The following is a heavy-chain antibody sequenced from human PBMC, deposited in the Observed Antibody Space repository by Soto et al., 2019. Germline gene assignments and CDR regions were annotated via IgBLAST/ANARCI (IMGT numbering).Heavy chain of an antibody. CDR2: INPSGGST. J-gene: IGHJ4*02. CDR1: GYTFTSYY. Sequence: ASVKVSCKASGYTFTSYYMHWVRQAPGQGLEWMGIINPSGGSTSYAQKFQGRVTMTRDTSTSTVYMELSSLRSEDTAVYYCARDRAPVVVTAMGPFDYWGQGTLVTGSS. V-gene: IGHV1-46*01. D-gene: IGHD2-21*02. CDR3: ARDRAPVVVTAMGPFDY.